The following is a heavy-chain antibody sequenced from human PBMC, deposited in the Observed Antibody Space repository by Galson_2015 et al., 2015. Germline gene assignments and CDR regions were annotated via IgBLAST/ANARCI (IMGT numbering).Heavy chain of an antibody. CDR2: ISYDGSNK. CDR3: TTSGSSGPFDY. J-gene: IGHJ4*02. Sequence: SLRLSCAASGFTFSSYAMHWVRQAPGKGLEWVAVISYDGSNKYYADSVKGRFTISRDNSKNTLYLQMNSLKTEDTAVYYCTTSGSSGPFDYWGQGTLVTVSS. CDR1: GFTFSSYA. D-gene: IGHD3-22*01. V-gene: IGHV3-30-3*01.